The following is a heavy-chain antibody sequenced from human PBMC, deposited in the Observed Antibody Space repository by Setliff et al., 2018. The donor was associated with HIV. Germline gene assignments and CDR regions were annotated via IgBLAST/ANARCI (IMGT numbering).Heavy chain of an antibody. Sequence: PSETLSLTCTVYGGSLTNYYWGWIRQPPGKGLEWIGSIYHSGSIYYNPSLKSRVTISVDTSKNQFSLKLSSVTAADTAVYYCARHDGTYCGGDCYLLGYFDLWGRGTLVTVPQ. CDR2: IYHSGSI. J-gene: IGHJ2*01. V-gene: IGHV4-38-2*02. D-gene: IGHD2-21*02. CDR1: GGSLTNYY. CDR3: ARHDGTYCGGDCYLLGYFDL.